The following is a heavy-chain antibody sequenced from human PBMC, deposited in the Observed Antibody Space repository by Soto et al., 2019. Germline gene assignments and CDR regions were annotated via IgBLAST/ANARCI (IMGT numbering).Heavy chain of an antibody. D-gene: IGHD1-26*01. CDR2: INPSGGST. Sequence: QVQLVQSGAEVKKPGASVKVSCKASGYTFTSYYMHWVRQAPGQGLEWMGIINPSGGSTSYAQKFQGRVTMTRDTSTSTVYMELSSLRSEDTAVYYCARDPCGRHGCGLGMDVWGQGTTVTVSS. CDR3: ARDPCGRHGCGLGMDV. V-gene: IGHV1-46*01. CDR1: GYTFTSYY. J-gene: IGHJ6*02.